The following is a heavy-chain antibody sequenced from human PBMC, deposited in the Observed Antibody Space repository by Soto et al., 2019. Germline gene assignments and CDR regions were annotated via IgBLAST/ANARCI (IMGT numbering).Heavy chain of an antibody. Sequence: SETLSLTCAVYGGSFSGYYWSWNRKPPGKGLEWIGEINHSGSTNYNPSLKSRVTISVDTSKNQFSLKLSSVTAADTAVYYCARRQLPTNHFYYGMDVWGQGTTVTVSS. CDR3: ARRQLPTNHFYYGMDV. CDR2: INHSGST. D-gene: IGHD5-18*01. J-gene: IGHJ6*02. V-gene: IGHV4-34*01. CDR1: GGSFSGYY.